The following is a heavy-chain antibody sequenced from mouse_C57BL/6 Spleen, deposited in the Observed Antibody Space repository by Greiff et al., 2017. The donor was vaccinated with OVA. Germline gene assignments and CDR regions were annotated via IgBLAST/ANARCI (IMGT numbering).Heavy chain of an antibody. D-gene: IGHD1-1*01. J-gene: IGHJ4*01. Sequence: EVQLQESGGGLVKPGGSLKLSCAASGFTFSDYGMHWVRQAPEKGLEWVADISSGSSTIYYADTVKGRFTISRDNAKNTLFLQMTSLRSEDTAMYYCARSLITTVVEGMDDWGQGTSVTVSS. CDR2: ISSGSSTI. CDR1: GFTFSDYG. V-gene: IGHV5-17*01. CDR3: ARSLITTVVEGMDD.